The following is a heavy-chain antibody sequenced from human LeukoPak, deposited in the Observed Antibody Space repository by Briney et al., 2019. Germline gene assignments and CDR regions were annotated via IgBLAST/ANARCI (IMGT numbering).Heavy chain of an antibody. J-gene: IGHJ3*02. D-gene: IGHD3-22*01. CDR1: GYTFTSYY. V-gene: IGHV1-46*01. CDR3: ATKLYDSSGYYLFGAFDI. Sequence: ASVKVSCTASGYTFTSYYMHWVRQAPGQGLEWMGIINPSGGSTSYAQKFQGRVTMTRDMSTSTVYMELSSLGSEDTAVYYCATKLYDSSGYYLFGAFDIWGQGTMVTVSS. CDR2: INPSGGST.